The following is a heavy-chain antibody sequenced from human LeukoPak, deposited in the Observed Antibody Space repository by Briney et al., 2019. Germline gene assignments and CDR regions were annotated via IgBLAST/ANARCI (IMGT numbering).Heavy chain of an antibody. D-gene: IGHD6-13*01. CDR2: INHSGST. Sequence: SETLSLTCAVYGGSFSGYYWSWIRQPPGKGLEWIGEINHSGSTNYNPSLKSRVTMSIDTSKNQFSLRLSSVTAADTAVYYCARGAGYSMYFDPWGRGTLVTVSS. CDR1: GGSFSGYY. V-gene: IGHV4-34*01. J-gene: IGHJ2*01. CDR3: ARGAGYSMYFDP.